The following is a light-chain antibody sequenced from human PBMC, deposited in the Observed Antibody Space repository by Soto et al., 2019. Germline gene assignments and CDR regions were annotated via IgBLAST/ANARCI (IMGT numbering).Light chain of an antibody. CDR2: GAS. V-gene: IGKV3-15*01. CDR3: QQYHNWPIT. CDR1: QSVSSN. J-gene: IGKJ5*01. Sequence: EIVMTQSPATLSVSPGERATLSCRASQSVSSNLAWYQQKPGQAPRLLIYGASIRATGVPARFSGSGSGTEFTLAISSLQSEDFAVYYCQQYHNWPITFGQGTRLEIK.